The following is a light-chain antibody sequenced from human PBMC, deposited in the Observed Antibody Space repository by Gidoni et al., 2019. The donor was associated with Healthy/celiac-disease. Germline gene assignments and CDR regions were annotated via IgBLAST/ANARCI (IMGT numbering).Light chain of an antibody. J-gene: IGKJ5*01. V-gene: IGKV3-11*01. Sequence: EIVLTQSPATLSLSPGERATLPCRASQSVSSYLAWYQQKPGQAPRLLIYDASNRATGIPARFSGSGSGTDFTLTISSLEPEDFAVYYCQQRSNWPPPVTFXPXTRLEIK. CDR2: DAS. CDR3: QQRSNWPPPVT. CDR1: QSVSSY.